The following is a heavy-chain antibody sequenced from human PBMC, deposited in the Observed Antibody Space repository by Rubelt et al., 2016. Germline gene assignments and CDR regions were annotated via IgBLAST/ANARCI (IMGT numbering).Heavy chain of an antibody. J-gene: IGHJ4*02. V-gene: IGHV4-39*07. CDR3: ARETEYYFDY. Sequence: QLQLQESGPGLVKPSETLSLTCTVSGGSISSSSYYWGWIRQPPGKGLEWIGEINHSGSTNYNPSLKSRVTISVDTSKNQFSLKLSSVTAADTAVYYCARETEYYFDYWGQGTLVTVSS. D-gene: IGHD3-10*01. CDR1: GGSISSSSYY. CDR2: INHSGST.